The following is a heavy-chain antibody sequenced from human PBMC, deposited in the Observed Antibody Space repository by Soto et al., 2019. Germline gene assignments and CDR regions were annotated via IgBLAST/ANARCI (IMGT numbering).Heavy chain of an antibody. CDR2: IYYRGST. V-gene: IGHV4-59*01. J-gene: IGHJ6*02. CDR3: ARVIGGYDYYYYYGMDV. Sequence: ETLSLTCTVSGGSISSYYWSWIRQPPGKGLEWNGYIYYRGSTNYNPSLKSRVTISVATSMNQFSLKLSSVTAADTAVYYCARVIGGYDYYYYYGMDVWGQGTTVTVSS. D-gene: IGHD5-12*01. CDR1: GGSISSYY.